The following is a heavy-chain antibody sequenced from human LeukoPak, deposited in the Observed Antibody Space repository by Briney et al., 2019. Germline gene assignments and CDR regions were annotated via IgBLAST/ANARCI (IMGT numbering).Heavy chain of an antibody. J-gene: IGHJ4*02. CDR1: GYTFTSYG. CDR2: ISAYNGNT. D-gene: IGHD2-15*01. Sequence: ASVTVSCKASGYTFTSYGISWVRQAPGQGLEWMGWISAYNGNTNYAQKLQGRVTMTTDTSTSTAYMELRSLRSDDTAVYYCAREELYCSGGSCSLDYWGQGTLVTVSS. V-gene: IGHV1-18*01. CDR3: AREELYCSGGSCSLDY.